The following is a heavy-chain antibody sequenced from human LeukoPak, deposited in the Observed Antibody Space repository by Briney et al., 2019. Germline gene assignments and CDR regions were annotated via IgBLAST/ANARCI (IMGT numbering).Heavy chain of an antibody. CDR1: GGSISSYY. D-gene: IGHD2-2*01. CDR3: ARRPATKYNWFDP. CDR2: IYTSGST. Sequence: PSETLSLTCTVSGGSISSYYWSWIRQPPGKGLEWIGYIYTSGSTNYNPSLKSRVTISVDTSKNQFSLKLSSVTAADTAVYYCARRPATKYNWFDPWGQGTLVTASS. J-gene: IGHJ5*02. V-gene: IGHV4-4*09.